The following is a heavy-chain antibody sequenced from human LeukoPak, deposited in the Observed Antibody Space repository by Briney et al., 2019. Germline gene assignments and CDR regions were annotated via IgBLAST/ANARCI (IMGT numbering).Heavy chain of an antibody. CDR3: AKDLIRSGSYPNWFDP. D-gene: IGHD1-26*01. V-gene: IGHV3-30*02. J-gene: IGHJ5*02. Sequence: GGSLRLSCAASGFTFSSYGMHWVRQAPGKGLEWVAFIRYDGSNKYYADSVKGRFTISRDNSKNTLYLQMNSLRAEDTAVYYCAKDLIRSGSYPNWFDPWGQGTLVTVSS. CDR2: IRYDGSNK. CDR1: GFTFSSYG.